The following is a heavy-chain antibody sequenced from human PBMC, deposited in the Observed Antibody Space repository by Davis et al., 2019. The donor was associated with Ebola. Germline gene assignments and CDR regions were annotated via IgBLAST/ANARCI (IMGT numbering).Heavy chain of an antibody. CDR2: ISYDGSNK. D-gene: IGHD1-1*01. CDR1: GFTFSSYG. CDR3: AKDPGTYYYYYGMDV. Sequence: GESLKTSCAASGFTFSSYGMHWVRQAPGKGLEWVAVISYDGSNKYYADSVKGRFTISRDNSKNTLYLQMNSLRAEDTAVYYCAKDPGTYYYYYGMDVWGQGTTVTVSS. V-gene: IGHV3-30*18. J-gene: IGHJ6*02.